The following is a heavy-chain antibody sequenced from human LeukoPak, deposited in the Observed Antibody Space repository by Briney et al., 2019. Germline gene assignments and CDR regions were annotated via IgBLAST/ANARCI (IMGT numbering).Heavy chain of an antibody. Sequence: PGGSLRLSCAASGFTFSTYGMHWVRQAPGKGLEWVAVIWYDGSIKYYGDSVKGRFTISRDNSKNTLYLQMNSQRAEDTAMYYCARAVGPFDFWGPGTLVIVSS. J-gene: IGHJ3*01. CDR3: ARAVGPFDF. V-gene: IGHV3-33*01. CDR2: IWYDGSIK. CDR1: GFTFSTYG.